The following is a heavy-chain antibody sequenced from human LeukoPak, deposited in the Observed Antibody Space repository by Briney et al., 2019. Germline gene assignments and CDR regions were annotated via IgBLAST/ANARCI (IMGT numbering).Heavy chain of an antibody. Sequence: ASVKVSCKASGYTFTSYGISWVRQAPGQGLEWMGWISAYNGNPNYAQKLQGRVTMTTDTSTSTTYMELRSLRSDDTAVYYCARVVMGYGDYRGAYYYMDVWGKGTTVTVSS. CDR2: ISAYNGNP. J-gene: IGHJ6*03. CDR1: GYTFTSYG. V-gene: IGHV1-18*01. CDR3: ARVVMGYGDYRGAYYYMDV. D-gene: IGHD4-17*01.